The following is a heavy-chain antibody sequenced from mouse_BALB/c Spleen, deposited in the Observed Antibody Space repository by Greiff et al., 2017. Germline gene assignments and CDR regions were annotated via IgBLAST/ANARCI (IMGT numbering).Heavy chain of an antibody. CDR2: IWGDGST. J-gene: IGHJ1*01. D-gene: IGHD1-1*01. V-gene: IGHV2-6-7*01. CDR3: ARDPNYYGSLYWYFDV. Sequence: VQGVESGPGLVAPSQSLSITCTVSGFSLTGYGVNWVRQPPGKGLEWLGMIWGDGSTDYNSALKSRLSISKDNSKSQVFLKMNSLQTDDTARYYCARDPNYYGSLYWYFDVWGAGTTVTVSS. CDR1: GFSLTGYG.